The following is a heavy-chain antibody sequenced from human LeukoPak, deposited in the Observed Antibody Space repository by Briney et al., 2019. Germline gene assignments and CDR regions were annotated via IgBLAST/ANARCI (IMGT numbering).Heavy chain of an antibody. CDR3: ARGRDVGYLDY. V-gene: IGHV4-34*01. CDR2: INHSGST. D-gene: IGHD1-26*01. Sequence: PSETLSLTCAVYGGSFSGYYWSWLRQPPGKGLEWIGEINHSGSTNYNPSLKSRVTISVDTSKNQFSLKLSSVTAADTAVYYCARGRDVGYLDYWGQGTLVTVSS. J-gene: IGHJ4*02. CDR1: GGSFSGYY.